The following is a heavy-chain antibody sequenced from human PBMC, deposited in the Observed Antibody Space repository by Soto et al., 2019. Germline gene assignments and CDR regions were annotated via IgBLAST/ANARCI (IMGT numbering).Heavy chain of an antibody. D-gene: IGHD6-19*01. CDR1: GFTFRTYG. CDR2: ISSDATKK. CDR3: AKEAPGGWHFFDT. J-gene: IGHJ4*02. V-gene: IGHV3-30*18. Sequence: QVQLVESGGGVVQPGRSLRLSCAASGFTFRTYGMHWVRQAPGEGLEWVADISSDATKKHYADSVKGRFTISRDNYQNTLYLQMISLRTEDTAVYYCAKEAPGGWHFFDTWGQGPLVTVSS.